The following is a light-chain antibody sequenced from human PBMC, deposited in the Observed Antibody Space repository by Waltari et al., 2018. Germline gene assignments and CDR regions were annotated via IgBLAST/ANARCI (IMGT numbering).Light chain of an antibody. CDR1: SSDVGGYNY. J-gene: IGLJ2*01. CDR3: SSYAGSNNFEV. CDR2: EVS. V-gene: IGLV2-8*01. Sequence: QSALTQPPSASGSPGQSVTISCTGTSSDVGGYNYVSWYQPHPGKAPKLLIYEVSKRPSGGPDRFSGSESGNTASLTVSGLQAEDEADYYCSSYAGSNNFEVFGGGTKLTVL.